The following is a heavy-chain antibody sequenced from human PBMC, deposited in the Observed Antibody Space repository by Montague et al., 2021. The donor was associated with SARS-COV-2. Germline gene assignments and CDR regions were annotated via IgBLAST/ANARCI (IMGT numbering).Heavy chain of an antibody. CDR2: IYYSGST. V-gene: IGHV4-31*03. CDR1: GGSISSGGYY. J-gene: IGHJ4*01. Sequence: TLSLTCTVSGGSISSGGYYWSWIRQHPGKGLEWIGYIYYSGSTYYNPSLKSRVTISVDTSKNQFSLKLSSVTAADTAVYYCARASGKNTIFGVAISYFDFWGQGTLVTVSS. D-gene: IGHD3-3*01. CDR3: ARASGKNTIFGVAISYFDF.